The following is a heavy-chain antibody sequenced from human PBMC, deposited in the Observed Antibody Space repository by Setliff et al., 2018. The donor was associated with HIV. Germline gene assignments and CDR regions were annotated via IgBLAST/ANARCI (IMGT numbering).Heavy chain of an antibody. Sequence: GGSLRLSCAASGFTFSNYAMSWVRQAPGQGLEWASRIRGSGDTTYYADSVRGRFTISRDNSKNTLYLQMNSLRAEDAAIYYCAQYASGTYMLYFDFWGQGTLVTVSS. CDR3: AQYASGTYMLYFDF. CDR2: IRGSGDTT. CDR1: GFTFSNYA. V-gene: IGHV3-23*01. D-gene: IGHD3-10*01. J-gene: IGHJ4*02.